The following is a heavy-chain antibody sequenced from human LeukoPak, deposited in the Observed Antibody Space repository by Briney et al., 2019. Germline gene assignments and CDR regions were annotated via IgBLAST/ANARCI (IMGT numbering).Heavy chain of an antibody. CDR3: ASSLWFGELLFDIDY. CDR2: ISYDGSNI. D-gene: IGHD3-10*01. CDR1: GFTFSSYG. V-gene: IGHV3-30*03. Sequence: PGGSLRLSCAASGFTFSSYGIHWVRQAPGKWLEWGAVISYDGSNIYYAYSVKGLFTISRDNSKNPLYLQMNSLRAEDTAVYSCASSLWFGELLFDIDYWGQGTLVTVSS. J-gene: IGHJ4*02.